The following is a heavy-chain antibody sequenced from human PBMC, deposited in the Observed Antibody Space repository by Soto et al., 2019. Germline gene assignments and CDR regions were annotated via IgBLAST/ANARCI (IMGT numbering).Heavy chain of an antibody. D-gene: IGHD3-10*01. CDR1: GFTFSSYS. CDR3: ARAELLWVGDLVTIYGRAV. CDR2: ISSSSSYI. V-gene: IGHV3-21*01. Sequence: GGSLILSCAASGFTFSSYSMNWVRQAPGKGLEWVSSISSSSSYIYYADSVKGRFTISRDNAENSLYLQMNSLRAEDTAVYYCARAELLWVGDLVTIYGRAVWGKGTTVTVSA. J-gene: IGHJ6*04.